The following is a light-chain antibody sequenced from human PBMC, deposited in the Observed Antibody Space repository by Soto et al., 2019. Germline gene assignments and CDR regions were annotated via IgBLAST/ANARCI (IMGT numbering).Light chain of an antibody. CDR3: QQYNNWPPIT. J-gene: IGKJ5*01. Sequence: EIVLTQSPGILSLSPWEIATLSCRASQSVRSKLAWYQQKPGQAPRLLIYDASTRATGIPARFSGSGSGTEFTLTISSLQSEDFAVYYCQQYNNWPPITFGQGTRLEIK. V-gene: IGKV3-15*01. CDR2: DAS. CDR1: QSVRSK.